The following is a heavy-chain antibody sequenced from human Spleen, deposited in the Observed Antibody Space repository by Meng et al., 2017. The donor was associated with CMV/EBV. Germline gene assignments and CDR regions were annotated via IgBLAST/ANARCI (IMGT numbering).Heavy chain of an antibody. D-gene: IGHD2-2*01. CDR2: ISAYNGNT. V-gene: IGHV1-18*01. CDR1: GYTFTSYG. Sequence: GYTFTSYGISWVRQAPGQGLEWMGWISAYNGNTNYVQKLQGRVTMTTDTPTSTAYMELRNLRSDDTAVYYCARGMGSCTSSSCYLAYWGQGTLVTVS. J-gene: IGHJ4*02. CDR3: ARGMGSCTSSSCYLAY.